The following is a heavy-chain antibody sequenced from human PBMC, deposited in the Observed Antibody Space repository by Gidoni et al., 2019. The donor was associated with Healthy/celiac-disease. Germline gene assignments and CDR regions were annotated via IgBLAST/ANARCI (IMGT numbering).Heavy chain of an antibody. CDR1: GFTFSNAW. CDR3: TTARNIAAAVYWYFDL. V-gene: IGHV3-15*01. J-gene: IGHJ2*01. CDR2: IKSKTDGGTT. Sequence: EVQLVESGGGLVKPGGSLRLSCAASGFTFSNAWMSWVRQAPGKGLEWVGRIKSKTDGGTTDYAAPVKGRFTISRDDSKNTLYLQMNSLKTEDTAVYYCTTARNIAAAVYWYFDLWGRGILVTVSS. D-gene: IGHD6-13*01.